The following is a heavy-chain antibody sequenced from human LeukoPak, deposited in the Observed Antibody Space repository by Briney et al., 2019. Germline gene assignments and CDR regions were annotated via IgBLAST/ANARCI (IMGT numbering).Heavy chain of an antibody. Sequence: PSETLSLTCAVYGGSFSGYYWSWIRQPPGKGLEWIGEINHSGSTNYNPSLKSRVTIPVDTSKNQFSLKLSSVTAADTAVYYCARVDPKYYFDYWGQGTLVTVSS. V-gene: IGHV4-34*01. CDR1: GGSFSGYY. CDR2: INHSGST. J-gene: IGHJ4*02. CDR3: ARVDPKYYFDY. D-gene: IGHD3/OR15-3a*01.